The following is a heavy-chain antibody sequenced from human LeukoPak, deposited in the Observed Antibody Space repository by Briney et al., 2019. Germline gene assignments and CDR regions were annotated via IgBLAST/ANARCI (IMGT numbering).Heavy chain of an antibody. V-gene: IGHV4-61*02. CDR2: IYTSGST. Sequence: PSETLSLTRTVSGGSISSGSYYWSWIRQPAGKGLEWIGRIYTSGSTNYNPSLKSRVTISVDTSKNQFSLKLSSVTTADTAVYYCARAKIPDTALDYWGQGTLVTVSS. CDR3: ARAKIPDTALDY. CDR1: GGSISSGSYY. D-gene: IGHD5-18*01. J-gene: IGHJ4*02.